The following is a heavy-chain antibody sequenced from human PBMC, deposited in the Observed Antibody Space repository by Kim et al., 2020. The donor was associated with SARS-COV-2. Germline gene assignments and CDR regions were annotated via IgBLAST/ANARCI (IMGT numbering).Heavy chain of an antibody. CDR1: GFTFSSYG. V-gene: IGHV3-30*18. Sequence: GGSLRLSCAASGFTFSSYGMHWVRQAPGKGLEWVAVISYDGSNKYYADSVKGRFTISRDNSKNTLYLQMNSLRAEDTAVYYCAKDEGPMMLMDVWGQGTT. D-gene: IGHD3-22*01. CDR2: ISYDGSNK. CDR3: AKDEGPMMLMDV. J-gene: IGHJ6*02.